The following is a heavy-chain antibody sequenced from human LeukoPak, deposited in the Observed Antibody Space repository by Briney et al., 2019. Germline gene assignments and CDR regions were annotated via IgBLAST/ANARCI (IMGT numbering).Heavy chain of an antibody. V-gene: IGHV3-21*01. J-gene: IGHJ3*02. CDR2: ISSSSSYI. Sequence: GGSLRLSCAASGFTFSSYSMNWVRQAPGKGLEWVSFISSSSSYIYYADSVKGRFTISRDNAKDSLYLQMNSLKAEDTAVYYCARARGVVSGGSRYPDAFDIWGQGTMVTVSS. CDR3: ARARGVVSGGSRYPDAFDI. CDR1: GFTFSSYS. D-gene: IGHD2-15*01.